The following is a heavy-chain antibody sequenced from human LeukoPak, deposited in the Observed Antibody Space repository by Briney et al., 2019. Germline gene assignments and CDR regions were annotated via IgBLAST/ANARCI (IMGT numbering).Heavy chain of an antibody. D-gene: IGHD6-6*01. CDR2: ISYDGSNK. Sequence: GGSLRLSCAASGLTFSSYAMHWVRQAPGKGLEWVAVISYDGSNKYYADSVKGRFTISRDNSKNTLYLQMNSLRAEDTAVYYCARNAGESEYSSSSSTAFDIWGQGTMVTVSS. CDR3: ARNAGESEYSSSSSTAFDI. J-gene: IGHJ3*02. CDR1: GLTFSSYA. V-gene: IGHV3-30-3*01.